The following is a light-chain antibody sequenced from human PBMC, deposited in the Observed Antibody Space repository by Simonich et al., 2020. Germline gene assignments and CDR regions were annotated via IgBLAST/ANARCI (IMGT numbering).Light chain of an antibody. V-gene: IGLV2-14*02. CDR3: SSYTSSSTLV. CDR1: SSDVGSYNL. CDR2: DVS. Sequence: QSALTQPASVSGSPGQSITISCTGTSSDVGSYNLVSWYQQHPGKAPKLMIYDVSKRPSGVSNRFSGSKSGNTASLTSSGLQAEDEADYYCSSYTSSSTLVFGGGTKLTVL. J-gene: IGLJ2*01.